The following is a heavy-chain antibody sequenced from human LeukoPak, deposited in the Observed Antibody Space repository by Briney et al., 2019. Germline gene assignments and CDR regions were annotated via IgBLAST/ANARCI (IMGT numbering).Heavy chain of an antibody. CDR3: ARELPSTGNWFDP. Sequence: SEALSLTCNISGVPISDYYWSWIRLAPRRGLEWIGYMYYSGDSNSNPSLKGRVTMSADSSTNQFSLRLTSVTAADTAIYYCARELPSTGNWFDPWGQGILVTVSS. CDR2: MYYSGDS. J-gene: IGHJ5*02. V-gene: IGHV4-59*01. CDR1: GVPISDYY. D-gene: IGHD1-14*01.